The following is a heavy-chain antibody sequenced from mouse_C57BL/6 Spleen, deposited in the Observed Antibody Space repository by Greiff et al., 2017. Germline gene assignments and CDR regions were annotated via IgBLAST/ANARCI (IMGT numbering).Heavy chain of an antibody. CDR3: ARTAESDY. Sequence: EVQLVQSGAGLVKPGASVKLSCTASGFNINDYYMHWVKQTPEQGLEWIGRIDTEGGATKYAAKVQGKATISADTSSNTPCLQLSSLTAETTAGYYCARTAESDYGGQGTTLTVSS. CDR1: GFNINDYY. V-gene: IGHV14-2*01. J-gene: IGHJ2*01. CDR2: IDTEGGAT. D-gene: IGHD1-2*01.